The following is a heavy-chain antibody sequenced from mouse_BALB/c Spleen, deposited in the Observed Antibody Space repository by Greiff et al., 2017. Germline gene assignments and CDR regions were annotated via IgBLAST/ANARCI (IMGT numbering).Heavy chain of an antibody. CDR2: ISSGSSTI. CDR3: ARSSLSILRLPDY. D-gene: IGHD1-2*01. Sequence: EVKLVESGGGLVQPGGSRKLSCAATGFTFSSFGMHWVRQAPEKGLEWVAYISSGSSTIYYADTVKGRFTISRDNPKNTLFLQMTSLRSEDTAMYYCARSSLSILRLPDYWGQGTTLTVSS. J-gene: IGHJ2*01. V-gene: IGHV5-17*02. CDR1: GFTFSSFG.